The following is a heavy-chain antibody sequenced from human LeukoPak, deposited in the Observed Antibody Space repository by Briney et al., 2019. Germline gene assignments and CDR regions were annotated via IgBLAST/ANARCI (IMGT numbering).Heavy chain of an antibody. CDR3: AREGGSSGWAPY. V-gene: IGHV3-21*01. D-gene: IGHD6-19*01. CDR2: ISSSSSYI. CDR1: GFTFSSYS. J-gene: IGHJ4*02. Sequence: GGSLRLSCAASGFTFSSYSMNWVRQAPGKGLEWVSSISSSSSYIYYADSVKGRFTISRDNAKNSLYLQMNSLRAEDTAVYYCAREGGSSGWAPYWGQGTLVTVSS.